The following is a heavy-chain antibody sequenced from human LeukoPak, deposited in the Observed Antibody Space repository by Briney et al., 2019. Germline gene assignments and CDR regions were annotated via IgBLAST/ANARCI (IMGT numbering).Heavy chain of an antibody. Sequence: GGSMRLSCAATGSTISTDTIVWVPQAPGKGLEWVSSITSAGNFIYYADSLRGRFTVSRDNAKNSLYLQMNRLRAEDTAMYYCARDLWDHWGQGTLVTVSS. CDR2: ITSAGNFI. CDR3: ARDLWDH. V-gene: IGHV3-21*01. CDR1: GSTISTDT. J-gene: IGHJ4*02.